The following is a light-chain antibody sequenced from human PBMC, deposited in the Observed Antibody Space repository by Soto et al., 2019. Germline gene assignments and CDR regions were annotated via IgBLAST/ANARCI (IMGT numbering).Light chain of an antibody. CDR1: QSVSSSN. V-gene: IGKV3-20*01. CDR3: QQYGSSPWT. CDR2: AAS. J-gene: IGKJ1*01. Sequence: EIVLTQSPGTLSLSPGERATLSCRASQSVSSSNLAWYQQKPGQAPRLLIYAASSRATGIPDRFSGSESGTDFTLTISRLEPEDFAVYYCQQYGSSPWTFGQGTKVEIK.